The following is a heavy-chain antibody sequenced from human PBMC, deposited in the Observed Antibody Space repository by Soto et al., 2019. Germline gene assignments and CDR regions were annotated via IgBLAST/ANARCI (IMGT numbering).Heavy chain of an antibody. J-gene: IGHJ4*02. CDR2: IYYSGST. Sequence: SETLSLTCTVSGGSISSGDYYRSWIRQPPGKGLEWIGYIYYSGSTYYNPSLKSRVTISVDTSKNQFSLKLSSVTAADTAVYYCARDYVEVGYDSSGSLFDYWGQGTLVTVSS. CDR3: ARDYVEVGYDSSGSLFDY. CDR1: GGSISSGDYY. D-gene: IGHD3-22*01. V-gene: IGHV4-30-4*01.